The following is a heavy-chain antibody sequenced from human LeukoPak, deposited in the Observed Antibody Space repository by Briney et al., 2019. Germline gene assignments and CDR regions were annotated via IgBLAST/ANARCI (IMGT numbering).Heavy chain of an antibody. CDR1: GFTFSSYW. V-gene: IGHV3-7*01. D-gene: IGHD3-22*01. CDR3: ARDTYDSSGYYAHLDY. CDR2: IKQDGSEK. Sequence: GGSLRLSCAASGFTFSSYWMSWVRQAPGKGLEWVANIKQDGSEKYYVDSVKGRFTISRDNAKDSLYLQMSSLRAEDTAVYYCARDTYDSSGYYAHLDYWGQGTLVTVSS. J-gene: IGHJ4*02.